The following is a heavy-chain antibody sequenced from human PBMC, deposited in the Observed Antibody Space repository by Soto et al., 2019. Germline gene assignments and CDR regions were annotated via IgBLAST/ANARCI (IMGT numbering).Heavy chain of an antibody. D-gene: IGHD2-2*02. CDR1: GFTFSDYY. CDR3: AREGSDCSSTSCYSSSWYAFDI. Sequence: GGSLRLSCAASGFTFSDYYMSWIRQAPGKGLEWVSYISSSGSTIYYADSVKGRFTISRDNAKNSLYLQMNSLRDEDTAVYYCAREGSDCSSTSCYSSSWYAFDIWGQGTMVTVSS. CDR2: ISSSGSTI. J-gene: IGHJ3*02. V-gene: IGHV3-11*01.